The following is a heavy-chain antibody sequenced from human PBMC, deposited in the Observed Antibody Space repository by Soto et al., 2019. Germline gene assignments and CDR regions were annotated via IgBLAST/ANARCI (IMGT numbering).Heavy chain of an antibody. V-gene: IGHV3-23*01. Sequence: EVQLLESGGGLVQPGGSLRLSCAASGFTFSSYAMSWVRQAPGKGLEWVSAISGSGGSTYYADSVKGRFTISRDNSKNTLYLRMKSLRGEDMAVYYCAKWWNFVPDYAFDIWGQGTMVTVSS. CDR1: GFTFSSYA. CDR2: ISGSGGST. J-gene: IGHJ3*02. CDR3: AKWWNFVPDYAFDI. D-gene: IGHD1-7*01.